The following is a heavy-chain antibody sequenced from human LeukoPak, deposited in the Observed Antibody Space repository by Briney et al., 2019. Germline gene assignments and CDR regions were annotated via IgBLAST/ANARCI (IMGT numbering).Heavy chain of an antibody. CDR3: AREIQWSGYFDI. CDR2: IYYSGST. J-gene: IGHJ3*02. Sequence: PSETLSLTCTVSGGSISSSSYYWGWLRQPPGTGLEWIGSIYYSGSTYYNPSLKSRVTISVDTSKNQFSLKLSSVTASDTAVYYCAREIQWSGYFDIWGQGTMVTVSS. D-gene: IGHD2-15*01. CDR1: GGSISSSSYY. V-gene: IGHV4-39*02.